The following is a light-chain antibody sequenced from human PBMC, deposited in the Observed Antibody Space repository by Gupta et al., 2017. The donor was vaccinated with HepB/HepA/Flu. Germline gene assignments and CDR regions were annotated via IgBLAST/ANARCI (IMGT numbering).Light chain of an antibody. CDR2: SNN. J-gene: IGLJ3*02. CDR1: NSTIGSNT. V-gene: IGLV1-44*01. CDR3: AAWDFSLKGRV. Sequence: SVRTQPPSAYGAPGQRVTISFYGSNSTIGSNTVNWSQQLPGTAPKLLIYSNNQRPSGVPDRFSASKSGTSASLASSWLQSDDEADDYCAAWDFSLKGRVFGGGTKLTVL.